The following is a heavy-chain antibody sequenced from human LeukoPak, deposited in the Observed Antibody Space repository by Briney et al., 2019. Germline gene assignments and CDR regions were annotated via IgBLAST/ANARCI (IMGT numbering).Heavy chain of an antibody. J-gene: IGHJ4*02. CDR1: GFIFYNYA. Sequence: GSLRLSCAASGFIFYNYAISLVRQAPGKGLELVSGISGSGGSTYYAESVKGRFTISRDDSTLYLQMNSLRAEDTAVYYCAKRGVQQWLVDWYFDYWGQGTLVTVSS. CDR2: ISGSGGST. V-gene: IGHV3-23*01. D-gene: IGHD6-19*01. CDR3: AKRGVQQWLVDWYFDY.